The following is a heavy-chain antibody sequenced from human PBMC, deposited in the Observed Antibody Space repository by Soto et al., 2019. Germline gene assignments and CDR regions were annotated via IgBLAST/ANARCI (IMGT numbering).Heavy chain of an antibody. CDR2: ISGSGGST. V-gene: IGHV3-23*01. CDR1: GFTFSSYA. D-gene: IGHD3-22*01. J-gene: IGHJ4*02. Sequence: EVQLLESGGGLIQPGGSLRLSCAASGFTFSSYAMSWVRQAPGKGLEWVSAISGSGGSTYYADSVKGRFTISRDNSKNTLYLQMNSLRAEDTAVYYCAKDNQYYYDSSGYFDYWGQGTLVTVSS. CDR3: AKDNQYYYDSSGYFDY.